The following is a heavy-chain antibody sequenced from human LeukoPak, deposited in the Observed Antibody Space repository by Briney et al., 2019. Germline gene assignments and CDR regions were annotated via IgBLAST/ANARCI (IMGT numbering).Heavy chain of an antibody. Sequence: SETLSLTCAVYGGSFSGYYWSWIRQPPGKGLEWIGEMNHSGSTNYNPSLKSRVTLSVDTSKNQFSLKLSSVTAADTAVYYCARRGYGSYRTWGQGTLVTVSS. V-gene: IGHV4-34*01. J-gene: IGHJ4*02. CDR1: GGSFSGYY. D-gene: IGHD1-26*01. CDR2: MNHSGST. CDR3: ARRGYGSYRT.